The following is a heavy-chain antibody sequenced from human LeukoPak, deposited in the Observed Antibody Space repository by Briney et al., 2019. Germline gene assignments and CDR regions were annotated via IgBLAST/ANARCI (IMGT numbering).Heavy chain of an antibody. V-gene: IGHV1-8*01. J-gene: IGHJ5*02. D-gene: IGHD3-9*01. CDR1: GYAFTSYD. Sequence: ASVKVSCKASGYAFTSYDISWVRQATGQGLEWMGWMNPNSGNTGYAQKFQGRVTMTRNTSISTAYMELSSLSSEDTAVYYCARGEDDIDPWGQGTMVTVSS. CDR3: ARGEDDIDP. CDR2: MNPNSGNT.